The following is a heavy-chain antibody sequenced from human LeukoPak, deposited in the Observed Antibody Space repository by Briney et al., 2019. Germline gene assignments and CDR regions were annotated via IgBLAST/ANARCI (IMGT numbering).Heavy chain of an antibody. CDR1: GGTFSSYA. CDR3: ARVPMEQWLVLEAFDI. Sequence: GASVKVSCKASGGTFSSYAISWVRQAPGQGLEWMGGIIPIFGTANYAQKFQGRVTITADESTSTAYMELSSLRSEDTAVYYCARVPMEQWLVLEAFDIWGQGTMVTVSS. V-gene: IGHV1-69*13. D-gene: IGHD6-19*01. CDR2: IIPIFGTA. J-gene: IGHJ3*02.